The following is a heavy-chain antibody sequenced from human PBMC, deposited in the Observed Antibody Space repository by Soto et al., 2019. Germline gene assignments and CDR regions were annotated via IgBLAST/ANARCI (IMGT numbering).Heavy chain of an antibody. CDR1: GFNFKKFA. V-gene: IGHV3-23*01. CDR3: AKTDGEQWLIPHLDN. Sequence: EVQLLESGGDVVQPGGSLRLSCEASGFNFKKFAMGWVRQAPGEGLEWVSGISCCGGSTSYADSVKGRFSLARDDSKNTLSLQLNSLRGEDTARYYCAKTDGEQWLIPHLDNWGQGTLVTVS. J-gene: IGHJ4*02. CDR2: ISCCGGST. D-gene: IGHD6-19*01.